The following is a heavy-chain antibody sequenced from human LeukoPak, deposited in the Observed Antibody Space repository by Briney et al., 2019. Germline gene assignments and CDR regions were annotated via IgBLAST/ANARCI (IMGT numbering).Heavy chain of an antibody. D-gene: IGHD1-26*01. CDR1: GYTFTSYC. CDR2: INPSGGST. Sequence: ASVKVSCKASGYTFTSYCIHWVRQAPGQGLEWMGIINPSGGSTSYAQQFQGRVTMTEDTSTDTAYMELSSLRSEDTAVYYCATVSSAGSYWGTYYFDYWGQGTLVTVSS. CDR3: ATVSSAGSYWGTYYFDY. J-gene: IGHJ4*02. V-gene: IGHV1-46*01.